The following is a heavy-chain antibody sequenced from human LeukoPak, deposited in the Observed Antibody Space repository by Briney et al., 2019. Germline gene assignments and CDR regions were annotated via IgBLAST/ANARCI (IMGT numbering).Heavy chain of an antibody. CDR3: AKGRGTTVTSAANY. CDR2: ISGSNDNT. D-gene: IGHD4-17*01. J-gene: IGHJ4*02. CDR1: GFTFSSYA. V-gene: IGHV3-23*01. Sequence: GSLRLSCAASGFTFSSYAMSWVRQAPGKGLEWVSSISGSNDNTYYADSVKDRFTISRDNSKNTLSLQMNSLRAEDTAVYYCAKGRGTTVTSAANYWGQGTLVTVAS.